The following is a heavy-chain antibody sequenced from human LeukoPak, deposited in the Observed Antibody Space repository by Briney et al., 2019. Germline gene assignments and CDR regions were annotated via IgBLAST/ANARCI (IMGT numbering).Heavy chain of an antibody. CDR3: ARDPDSSGWCGGWFDP. CDR2: TYYRSKWYN. D-gene: IGHD6-19*01. J-gene: IGHJ5*02. Sequence: SQTLSLTCAISGDSVSSNSAAWNWIRQSPSRGLEWLGRTYYRSKWYNDYAVSVKSRITINPDTSKNQFSLQLNSVTPEDTAVYYCARDPDSSGWCGGWFDPWGQGTLVTVSS. CDR1: GDSVSSNSAA. V-gene: IGHV6-1*01.